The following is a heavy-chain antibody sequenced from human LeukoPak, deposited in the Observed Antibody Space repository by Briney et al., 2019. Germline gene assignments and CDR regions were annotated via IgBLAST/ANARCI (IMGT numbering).Heavy chain of an antibody. CDR3: ARGGSGNWNAPFDY. CDR2: ISSSTIYT. Sequence: GGSLGLSCVASGFTFSSRDWMTWVRQAPGKGLEWVSSISSSTIYTYYADSVKGRFTISRDNAKNSLYLQMNSLRAEDTAVYYCARGGSGNWNAPFDYWGQGTLVTVSS. J-gene: IGHJ4*02. CDR1: GFTFSSRDW. D-gene: IGHD1-1*01. V-gene: IGHV3-21*01.